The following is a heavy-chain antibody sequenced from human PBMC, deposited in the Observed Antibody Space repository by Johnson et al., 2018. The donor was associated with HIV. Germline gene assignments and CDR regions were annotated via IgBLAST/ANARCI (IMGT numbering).Heavy chain of an antibody. D-gene: IGHD1-26*01. Sequence: VQLVESGGGVVQPGRSLRLSCAASGFTFSSYGMHWVRQAPGKGLEWVAVISYDGSNKYYADSVKGRFTISRDNSKNTLYLQMNSLRAEDTAVYYCAKDVELHVAFDIWGQGTMVTVSS. CDR3: AKDVELHVAFDI. V-gene: IGHV3-30*18. CDR2: ISYDGSNK. J-gene: IGHJ3*02. CDR1: GFTFSSYG.